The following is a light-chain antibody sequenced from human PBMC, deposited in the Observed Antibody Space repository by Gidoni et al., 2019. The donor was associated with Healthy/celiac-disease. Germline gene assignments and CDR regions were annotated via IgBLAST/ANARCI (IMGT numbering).Light chain of an antibody. CDR1: SDVGSYNL. Sequence: SDVGSYNLVSWYQQHPGKAPKLMIYEVSKRPSGVSNRFSGSKSGNTASLPISGLQAEDEADYYCCSYAGSRVFGGGTKLTVL. CDR3: CSYAGSRV. CDR2: EVS. V-gene: IGLV2-23*02. J-gene: IGLJ2*01.